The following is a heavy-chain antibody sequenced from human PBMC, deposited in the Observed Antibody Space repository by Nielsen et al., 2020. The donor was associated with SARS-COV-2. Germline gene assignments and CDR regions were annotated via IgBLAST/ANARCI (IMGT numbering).Heavy chain of an antibody. CDR2: ISSSGSTI. Sequence: GGSLRLSCAAPGFTFSSYEMNWVRQAPGKGLEWVSYISSSGSTIYYADSVKGRFTISRDNAKNSLYLQMNSLRAEDTAVYYCARVALRTAWLLHDYYGMDVWGQGTTVTVSS. V-gene: IGHV3-48*03. J-gene: IGHJ6*02. D-gene: IGHD6-19*01. CDR3: ARVALRTAWLLHDYYGMDV. CDR1: GFTFSSYE.